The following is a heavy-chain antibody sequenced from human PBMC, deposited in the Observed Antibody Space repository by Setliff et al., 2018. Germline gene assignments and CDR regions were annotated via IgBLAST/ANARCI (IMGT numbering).Heavy chain of an antibody. V-gene: IGHV1-69-2*01. CDR1: GYTFTDDY. CDR3: ARGYCDGIGCPAPLYYFDS. Sequence: ASVKVSCKASGYTFTDDYMYWVKQAPGKGLEWMGRIDPEDGKTVYAEKFQGRVIISADTSIDTVYLEIDSLRSEDTAVYYCARGYCDGIGCPAPLYYFDSWGQGTLVTVSS. J-gene: IGHJ4*02. CDR2: IDPEDGKT. D-gene: IGHD2-21*01.